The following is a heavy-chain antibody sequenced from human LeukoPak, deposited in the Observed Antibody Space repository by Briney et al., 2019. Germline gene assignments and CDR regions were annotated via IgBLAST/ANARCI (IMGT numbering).Heavy chain of an antibody. V-gene: IGHV3-21*01. CDR1: GFTFSSYS. CDR3: ARGGVAGRIPLDY. Sequence: GGSLRLSCAASGFTFSSYSMNWVRQAPGKGLEWVSSISSSSSYIYYADSVKGRFTISRDNAKNSLYLQMNSLRAEDTAVYYCARGGVAGRIPLDYWGQGTLVTVSS. D-gene: IGHD6-19*01. J-gene: IGHJ4*02. CDR2: ISSSSSYI.